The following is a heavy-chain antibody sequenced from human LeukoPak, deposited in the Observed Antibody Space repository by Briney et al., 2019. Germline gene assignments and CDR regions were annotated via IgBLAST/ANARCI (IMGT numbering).Heavy chain of an antibody. Sequence: SETLSLICIVSGDSISLFYWSWIRQPPGKGLEWIGYIHYSGRTNYNPSLKSRVTMSLDTSKNHFSLKLRSVTAANTAVYYCARVSPDTATDYGWFDPWGQGSLVTVSS. CDR3: ARVSPDTATDYGWFDP. D-gene: IGHD5-18*01. CDR1: GDSISLFY. CDR2: IHYSGRT. V-gene: IGHV4-59*01. J-gene: IGHJ5*02.